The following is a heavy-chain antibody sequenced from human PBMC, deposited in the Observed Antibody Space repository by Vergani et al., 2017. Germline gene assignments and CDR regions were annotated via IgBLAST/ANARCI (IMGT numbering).Heavy chain of an antibody. J-gene: IGHJ6*02. CDR1: GFTFSSYW. Sequence: EVQLLESGGGLVQPGGSLRLSCAASGFTFSSYWMSWVRQAPGKGLEWVANIKQDGSEKYYVDSVKGRFTISRDNAKNSLYLQMNRLRAEDTAVYYCARRAVAGPYYYYCMSVWDQGTTVTVSS. V-gene: IGHV3-7*04. CDR2: IKQDGSEK. D-gene: IGHD6-19*01. CDR3: ARRAVAGPYYYYCMSV.